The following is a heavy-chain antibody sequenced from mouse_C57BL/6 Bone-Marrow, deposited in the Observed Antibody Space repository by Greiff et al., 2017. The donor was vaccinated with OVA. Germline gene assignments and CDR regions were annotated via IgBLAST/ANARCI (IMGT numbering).Heavy chain of an antibody. CDR3: ARDYPYYFDY. CDR1: GYTFTSYW. CDR2: IYPGSGST. D-gene: IGHD5-5*01. V-gene: IGHV1-55*01. Sequence: QVQLQQSGAELVKPGASVKMSCKASGYTFTSYWITWVKQRPGPGLEWIGDIYPGSGSTNYNEKFKSKVTLTVDTTSITAYMQLISLTSEDSAVYYCARDYPYYFDYWGQGTTLTVSS. J-gene: IGHJ2*01.